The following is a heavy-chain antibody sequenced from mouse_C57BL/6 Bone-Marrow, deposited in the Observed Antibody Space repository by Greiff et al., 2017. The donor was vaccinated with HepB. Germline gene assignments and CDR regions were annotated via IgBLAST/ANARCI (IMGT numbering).Heavy chain of an antibody. D-gene: IGHD2-3*01. Sequence: VQLQQPGAELVKPGASVKLSCKASGYTFTSYWMHWVKQRPGQGLEWIGMIHPNSGSTNYNEKFKSKATLTVDKSSSTAYMQLSSLTSEDSAVYYSAKGYYKGEGYYFDYWGQGTTRTVSS. V-gene: IGHV1-64*01. J-gene: IGHJ2*01. CDR2: IHPNSGST. CDR1: GYTFTSYW. CDR3: AKGYYKGEGYYFDY.